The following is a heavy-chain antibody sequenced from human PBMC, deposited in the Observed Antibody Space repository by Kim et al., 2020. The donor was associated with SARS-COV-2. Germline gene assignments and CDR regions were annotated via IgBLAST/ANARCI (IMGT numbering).Heavy chain of an antibody. Sequence: GGSLRLSCAASGFTFSSYSMNWVRQAPGKGLEWVSYISSSSSTIYYADSVKGRFTISRDNAKNSLYLQMNSLRDEDTAVYYCARDRGHTIFGVVIPRFDPWGQGTLVTVSS. CDR2: ISSSSSTI. CDR1: GFTFSSYS. D-gene: IGHD3-3*01. CDR3: ARDRGHTIFGVVIPRFDP. V-gene: IGHV3-48*02. J-gene: IGHJ5*02.